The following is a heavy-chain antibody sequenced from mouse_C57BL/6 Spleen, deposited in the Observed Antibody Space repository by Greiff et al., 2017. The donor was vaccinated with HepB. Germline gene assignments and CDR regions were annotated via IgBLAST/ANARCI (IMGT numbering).Heavy chain of an antibody. V-gene: IGHV1-55*01. D-gene: IGHD1-1*01. CDR3: ASGITTVVRYFDY. CDR1: GYTFTSYW. Sequence: QVQLQQPGAELVKPGASVKMSCKASGYTFTSYWITWVKQRPGQGLEWIGDIYPVSGSTNYNEKFKSKATLTVDTSSSTAYMQLSSLTSEDSAVYDCASGITTVVRYFDYWGQGTTLTVSS. J-gene: IGHJ2*01. CDR2: IYPVSGST.